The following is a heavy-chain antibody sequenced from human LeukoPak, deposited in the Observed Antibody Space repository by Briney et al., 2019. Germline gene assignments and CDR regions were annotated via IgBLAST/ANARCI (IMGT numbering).Heavy chain of an antibody. Sequence: PSETLSLTCTVSGGSISSGDYYWSWIRQPPGKGLEWIGYIYYSGSTYYNPSLKSRVTISVDTSKNQFSLKLSSVTAADTAVYYCARATIGYCSSTGCDWNWFDPWGQGTLVTVSS. J-gene: IGHJ5*02. CDR1: GGSISSGDYY. CDR3: ARATIGYCSSTGCDWNWFDP. D-gene: IGHD2-2*01. V-gene: IGHV4-30-4*01. CDR2: IYYSGST.